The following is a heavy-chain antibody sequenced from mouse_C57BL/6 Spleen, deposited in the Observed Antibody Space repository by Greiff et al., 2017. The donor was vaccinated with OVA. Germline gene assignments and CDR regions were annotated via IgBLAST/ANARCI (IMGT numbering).Heavy chain of an antibody. V-gene: IGHV1-52*01. Sequence: QVQLQQPGAELVRPGSSVKLSCKASGYTFTSYWMHWVKQRPIQGLEWIGNIDPSDSETHYTQKFKDKATLTVDTSSSTAYMQLSSLTSEDSAGYYCARGKGWYFDVWGTGTTVTVSS. J-gene: IGHJ1*03. CDR3: ARGKGWYFDV. CDR2: IDPSDSET. CDR1: GYTFTSYW.